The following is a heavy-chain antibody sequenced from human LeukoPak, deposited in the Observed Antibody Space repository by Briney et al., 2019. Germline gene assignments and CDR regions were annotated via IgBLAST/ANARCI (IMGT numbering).Heavy chain of an antibody. D-gene: IGHD6-19*01. Sequence: GRSLRLSCAASGFTFDDYAMHWVRQAPGKGLEWVSGISWNSGSIGYADSVKGRFTISRDNAKNSLYLQMNSLRAEDTALYYCAKAARGSGWSGIDYWGQGTLVTVSS. CDR1: GFTFDDYA. V-gene: IGHV3-9*01. CDR3: AKAARGSGWSGIDY. J-gene: IGHJ4*02. CDR2: ISWNSGSI.